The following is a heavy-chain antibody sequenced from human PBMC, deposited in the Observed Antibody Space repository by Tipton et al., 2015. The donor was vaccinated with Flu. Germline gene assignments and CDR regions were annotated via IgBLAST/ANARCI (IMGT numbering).Heavy chain of an antibody. CDR2: IYSSGST. V-gene: IGHV4-39*01. D-gene: IGHD7-27*01. J-gene: IGHJ3*02. Sequence: TLSLTCTVSGASISSRSYYWGWIRQPPGKGLEWIGCIYSSGSTYYNPSLKSRVTISLDTSKNQFSLKLSSVTAADTAVYYCARHGKDTGDYLASFDIWGQGTMVTVSS. CDR3: ARHGKDTGDYLASFDI. CDR1: GASISSRSYY.